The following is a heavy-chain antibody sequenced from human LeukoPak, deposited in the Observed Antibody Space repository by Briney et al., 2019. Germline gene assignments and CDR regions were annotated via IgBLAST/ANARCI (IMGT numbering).Heavy chain of an antibody. Sequence: GGSLRLSCAASGFSFSSYEMNWVRQAPGKGLEWVSYISSSGSTIYYADSVKGRFTISRDNAKNSLYLQMNSLRAEDTAVYYCARDFGHWQLNGGYYFDYWGQGTLVTVSS. J-gene: IGHJ4*02. V-gene: IGHV3-48*03. CDR3: ARDFGHWQLNGGYYFDY. CDR1: GFSFSSYE. D-gene: IGHD1-26*01. CDR2: ISSSGSTI.